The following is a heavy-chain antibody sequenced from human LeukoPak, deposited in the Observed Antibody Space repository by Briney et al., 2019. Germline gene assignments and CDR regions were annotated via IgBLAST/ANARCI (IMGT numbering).Heavy chain of an antibody. CDR1: GGSFSGYY. Sequence: SETLSLTCAVYGGSFSGYYWSWIRQPPGKGLEWIGEIVHSRNTKYNPSLKSRVTISVDMSKNQFSLNLTSATAADTAVYYCARFGSSTWYKGAFDIWGQGTMVTVAS. J-gene: IGHJ3*02. CDR3: ARFGSSTWYKGAFDI. CDR2: IVHSRNT. D-gene: IGHD6-13*01. V-gene: IGHV4-34*12.